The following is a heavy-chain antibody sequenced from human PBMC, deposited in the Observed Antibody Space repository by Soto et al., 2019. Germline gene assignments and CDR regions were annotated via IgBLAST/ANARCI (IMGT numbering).Heavy chain of an antibody. Sequence: GGSLRLSCAASGFTFSTYNINWVRQAPGKGLEWVSAISGSGGSAYYADSVKGRFTISRDNSKNTLYLQMNSLRAEDTAVYYCARSSSWYRDDAFDIWGQGTMVTVSS. J-gene: IGHJ3*02. CDR2: ISGSGGSA. V-gene: IGHV3-23*01. CDR1: GFTFSTYN. D-gene: IGHD6-13*01. CDR3: ARSSSWYRDDAFDI.